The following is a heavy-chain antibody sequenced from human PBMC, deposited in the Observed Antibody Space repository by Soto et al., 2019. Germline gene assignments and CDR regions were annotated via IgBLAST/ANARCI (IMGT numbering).Heavy chain of an antibody. CDR1: GYAITIYA. J-gene: IGHJ6*02. CDR2: INAGNGNT. CDR3: AGSYSGYDWTYYYGMDV. Sequence: ASVKVSWKASGYAITIYAMHWVRQAPGQRLEWMGWINAGNGNTKYSQKFQGRVTITRDTSASTAYMELSSLRSEDTAVYYCAGSYSGYDWTYYYGMDVWGQGTTVTVS. V-gene: IGHV1-3*01. D-gene: IGHD5-12*01.